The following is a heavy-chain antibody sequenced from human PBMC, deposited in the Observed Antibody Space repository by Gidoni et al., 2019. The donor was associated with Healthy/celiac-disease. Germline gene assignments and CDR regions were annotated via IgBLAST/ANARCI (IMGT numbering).Heavy chain of an antibody. CDR3: ARASGYSYYYFDY. J-gene: IGHJ4*02. CDR1: GFTVSSNY. V-gene: IGHV3-66*01. CDR2: SYSGGST. D-gene: IGHD5-18*01. Sequence: EVQLVESGGGLVQPGGSLRLSCAASGFTVSSNYMSWVRQAPGKGLEWVSVSYSGGSTYYADSVKGRFTISRDNSKNTLYLQMNSLRAEDTAVYYCARASGYSYYYFDYWGQGTLVTVSS.